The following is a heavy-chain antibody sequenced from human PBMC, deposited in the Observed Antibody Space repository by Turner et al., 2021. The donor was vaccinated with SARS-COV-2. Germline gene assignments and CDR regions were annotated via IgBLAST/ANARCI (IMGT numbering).Heavy chain of an antibody. CDR1: GFTFSTTW. J-gene: IGHJ6*03. CDR2: IKSKIDGGTV. CDR3: ATANKFYDYMDV. V-gene: IGHV3-15*01. Sequence: EVQLVVSGGGLVETGGSLRVSCAASGFTFSTTWMTWVRQAPGKGLEWVGRIKSKIDGGTVDYAAPVKGRFTISRDDSEDTLYMQMNSLKTEDTAVYYCATANKFYDYMDVWGEGATVTVSS.